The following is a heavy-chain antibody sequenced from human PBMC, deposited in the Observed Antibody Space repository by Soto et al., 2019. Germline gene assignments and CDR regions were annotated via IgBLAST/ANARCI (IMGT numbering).Heavy chain of an antibody. D-gene: IGHD3-22*01. CDR1: GYTFTSYA. J-gene: IGHJ4*02. CDR3: ATGYDSSGWFYFDY. V-gene: IGHV1-3*01. Sequence: ASVKVSCKASGYTFTSYAMHWVRQAPGQRLEWMGWINAGNGNTKYSQKFQGRVTITRDTSASTAYMELSSLRSEDTAVYYCATGYDSSGWFYFDYWGQGTLVTVSS. CDR2: INAGNGNT.